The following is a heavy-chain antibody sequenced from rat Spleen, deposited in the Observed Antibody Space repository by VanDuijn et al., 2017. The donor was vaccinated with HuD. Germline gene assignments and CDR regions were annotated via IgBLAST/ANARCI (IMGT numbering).Heavy chain of an antibody. V-gene: IGHV5-25*01. J-gene: IGHJ2*01. Sequence: EVQLVESGGGLVQPGRSMKLSCAASGFTFTNYYLAWVRQAPTKGLEWVATINPGAGNTYYRDSVKGRFTISRDNAKSTLSLQMNSLRSEDTATYYCARLYYYSGDYWGQGVMVTVAS. D-gene: IGHD1-1*01. CDR1: GFTFTNYY. CDR3: ARLYYYSGDY. CDR2: INPGAGNT.